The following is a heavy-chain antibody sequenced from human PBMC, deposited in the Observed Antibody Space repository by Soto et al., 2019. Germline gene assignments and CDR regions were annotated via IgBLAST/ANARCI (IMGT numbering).Heavy chain of an antibody. CDR2: INAGNGNT. CDR1: GYTFTSYT. CDR3: ARAPSWYNFDY. J-gene: IGHJ4*02. D-gene: IGHD6-13*01. V-gene: IGHV1-3*01. Sequence: ASVKVSCKASGYTFTSYTMHWVRQAPGQRLEWMGWINAGNGNTKYSQKFQGRVTITRDTSASTAYMELSSLRSEDTAVYYCARAPSWYNFDYWGQGTLVTVSS.